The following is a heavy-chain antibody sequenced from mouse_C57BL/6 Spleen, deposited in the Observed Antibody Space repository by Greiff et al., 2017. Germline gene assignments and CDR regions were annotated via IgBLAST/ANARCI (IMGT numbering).Heavy chain of an antibody. J-gene: IGHJ4*01. V-gene: IGHV1-78*01. CDR1: GYTFTDHT. CDR3: ARDGSSFFHYYAMDY. Sequence: QVQLQQSDAELVKPGDSVKISCKVSGYTFTDHTIHWMKQRPEQGLEWIGYIYPRDGSTKYNEKFKGKATLTADKSSSTAYMQLNSLTSEDSAVYFCARDGSSFFHYYAMDYWGQGTSVTVSS. D-gene: IGHD1-1*01. CDR2: IYPRDGST.